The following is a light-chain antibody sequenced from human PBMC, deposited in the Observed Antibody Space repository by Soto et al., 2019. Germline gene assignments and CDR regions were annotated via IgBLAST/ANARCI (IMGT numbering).Light chain of an antibody. V-gene: IGKV3-15*01. CDR1: QSVSSN. Sequence: EIVMTQSPATLSVSPGERATLSCRASQSVSSNFAWYQQKPGQAPRLLIYGASTRATGIPARFSGSGSGTEFTPTISRLQSEDFAVYYCQQYNNWPPYTFGQGTKLEIK. CDR3: QQYNNWPPYT. J-gene: IGKJ2*01. CDR2: GAS.